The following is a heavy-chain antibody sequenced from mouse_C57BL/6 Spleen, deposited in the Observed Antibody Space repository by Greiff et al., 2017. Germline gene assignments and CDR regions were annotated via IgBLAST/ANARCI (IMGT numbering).Heavy chain of an antibody. J-gene: IGHJ4*01. Sequence: VQLQQSGAELARPGASVKMSCKASGYTFTSYGISWVKQRTGQGLAWIGEISPRSGNTYSNEKFKGKATLTADKSSSTAYMELRSLTSEDSAVYFGASDSSMDYWGQGTSVTVSS. V-gene: IGHV1-81*01. CDR1: GYTFTSYG. CDR3: ASDSSMDY. D-gene: IGHD2-4*01. CDR2: ISPRSGNT.